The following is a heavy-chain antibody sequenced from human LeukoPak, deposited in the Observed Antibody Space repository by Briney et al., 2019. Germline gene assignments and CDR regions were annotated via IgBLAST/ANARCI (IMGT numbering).Heavy chain of an antibody. CDR3: ARGEYSSSWYRGGFFDC. V-gene: IGHV1-8*01. CDR1: GYTFTSYD. D-gene: IGHD6-13*01. J-gene: IGHJ4*02. Sequence: GASVKVSCKASGYTFTSYDINWVRQATGQGLEWMGWVNPNSGNTGYAQKFQGRGTMTRNTSISTAYMELSSLRSEDTAVYYCARGEYSSSWYRGGFFDCWGQGTLVTVSS. CDR2: VNPNSGNT.